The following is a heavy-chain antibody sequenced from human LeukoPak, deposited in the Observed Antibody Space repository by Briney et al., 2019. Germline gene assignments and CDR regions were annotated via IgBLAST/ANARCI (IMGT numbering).Heavy chain of an antibody. CDR1: GGSISGSGYY. Sequence: KPSETLSLTCTVSGGSISGSGYYWGWIRQPPGKGLEWIGNIYDSGSTHYSPSLKSRVTISVDTSKTQFSLKVTSVTAADTAVYYCARRRGGSSWIDYWGQGTLVTVSS. CDR3: ARRRGGSSWIDY. V-gene: IGHV4-39*01. J-gene: IGHJ4*02. CDR2: IYDSGST. D-gene: IGHD6-13*01.